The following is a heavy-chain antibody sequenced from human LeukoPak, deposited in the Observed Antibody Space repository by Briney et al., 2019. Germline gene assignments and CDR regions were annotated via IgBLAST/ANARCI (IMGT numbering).Heavy chain of an antibody. Sequence: SETLSLTCTVSGGSISNYYWSWIRQPTGKGLEWIGRIFPSGSTNYNPSLKSRLTMSVDTSKNQFSLKLSSVTAADTAVYYCAREDSLVVPATVRDYYYYYMDVWGKGTTVTVSS. CDR1: GGSISNYY. CDR2: IFPSGST. J-gene: IGHJ6*03. CDR3: AREDSLVVPATVRDYYYYYMDV. V-gene: IGHV4-4*07. D-gene: IGHD2-2*02.